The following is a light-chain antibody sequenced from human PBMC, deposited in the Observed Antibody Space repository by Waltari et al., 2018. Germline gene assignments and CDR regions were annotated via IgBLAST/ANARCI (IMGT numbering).Light chain of an antibody. Sequence: EIVLTQSPGTLSLSPGERATLSCRASQSVSSSYLAWYQQKPGQAPRLLIYGASSRATGIPDRFCGSGSGTDFTLTSSRLEPEDFAVYYCQQYGSSTLTFGGGTKVEIK. CDR3: QQYGSSTLT. CDR2: GAS. CDR1: QSVSSSY. V-gene: IGKV3-20*01. J-gene: IGKJ4*01.